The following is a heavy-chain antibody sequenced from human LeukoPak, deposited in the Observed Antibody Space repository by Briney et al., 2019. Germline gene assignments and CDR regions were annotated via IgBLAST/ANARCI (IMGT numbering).Heavy chain of an antibody. Sequence: GGSLRLSCTASGFRFGDDAMSWVRQAPGKGLEWVAVISYDGSNKYYADSVKGRFTISRDNSKNTLYLQMNSLRAEDTAVYYCAKDLAAIFGVVMGVWGKGTTVTVSS. CDR3: AKDLAAIFGVVMGV. CDR1: GFRFGDDA. V-gene: IGHV3-30-3*02. J-gene: IGHJ6*03. CDR2: ISYDGSNK. D-gene: IGHD3-3*01.